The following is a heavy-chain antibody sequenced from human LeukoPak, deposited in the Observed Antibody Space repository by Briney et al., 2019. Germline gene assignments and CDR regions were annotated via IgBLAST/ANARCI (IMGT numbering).Heavy chain of an antibody. D-gene: IGHD6-19*01. J-gene: IGHJ4*02. Sequence: PGRSLRLSCAASGFTFSSYAMHWVRQAPGKGLEWVAVISYDGSNKYYADPVKGRFTISRDNSKNTLYLQMNSLRAEDTAVYYCARSSIAVAGTGVEDYWGQGTLVTVSS. V-gene: IGHV3-30-3*01. CDR3: ARSSIAVAGTGVEDY. CDR1: GFTFSSYA. CDR2: ISYDGSNK.